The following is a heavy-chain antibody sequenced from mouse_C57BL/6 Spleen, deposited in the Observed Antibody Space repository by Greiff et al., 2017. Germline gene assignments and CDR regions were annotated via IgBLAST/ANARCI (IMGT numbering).Heavy chain of an antibody. V-gene: IGHV5-4*01. J-gene: IGHJ3*01. D-gene: IGHD2-5*01. CDR1: GFTFSSYA. CDR3: ARGDYSNYWFAY. CDR2: ISDGGSYT. Sequence: EVQLQESGGGLVKPGGSLKLSCAASGFTFSSYAMSWVRQTPEKRLEWVATISDGGSYTYYPDNVKGRFTISRDNAKNNLYLQMSHLKSEDTAMYYCARGDYSNYWFAYWGQGTLVTVSA.